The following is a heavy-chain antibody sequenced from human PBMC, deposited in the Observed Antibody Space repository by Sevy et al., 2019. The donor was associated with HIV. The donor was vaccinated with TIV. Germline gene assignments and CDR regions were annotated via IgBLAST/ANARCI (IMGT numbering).Heavy chain of an antibody. V-gene: IGHV3-53*01. J-gene: IGHJ6*03. CDR2: IYSGGST. CDR3: ARHRLNYGSGSSVKNYYMDV. Sequence: GGSLRLSCAASGFTVSSNYMSWVRQAPGTGLEWVSVIYSGGSTYYADSVKGRFTISRDNSKNTLYLQMNSLRAEDTAVYYCARHRLNYGSGSSVKNYYMDVWGKWTTVTVSS. CDR1: GFTVSSNY. D-gene: IGHD3-10*01.